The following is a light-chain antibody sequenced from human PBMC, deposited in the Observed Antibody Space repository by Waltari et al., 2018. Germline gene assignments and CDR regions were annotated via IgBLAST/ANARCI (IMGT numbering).Light chain of an antibody. CDR3: QSYDSGLSGHWV. CDR2: GNN. CDR1: SSNIGAGYD. J-gene: IGLJ3*02. Sequence: QSVLTQPPSVSGAPGQRVTISCTGSSSNIGAGYDVHSSQQLPGTAPKLLIYGNNNRPSGVPDRFSGSKSGTSASLAITGLQADDEADYFCQSYDSGLSGHWVFGGGTKLTVL. V-gene: IGLV1-40*01.